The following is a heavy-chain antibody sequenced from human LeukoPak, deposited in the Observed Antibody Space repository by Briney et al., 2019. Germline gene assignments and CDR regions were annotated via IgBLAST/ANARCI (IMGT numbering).Heavy chain of an antibody. V-gene: IGHV1-2*02. CDR1: GYTFTGYY. Sequence: ASVKVSCKASGYTFTGYYMHWVRQAPGQGLEWMGWINPNSGGTNYAQKFQGRVTMTRDTSISTAYMELSRLRSDDTAVYYCARNWVYYYDSSAEGYFDYWGQGTLVTVSS. CDR3: ARNWVYYYDSSAEGYFDY. CDR2: INPNSGGT. J-gene: IGHJ4*02. D-gene: IGHD3-22*01.